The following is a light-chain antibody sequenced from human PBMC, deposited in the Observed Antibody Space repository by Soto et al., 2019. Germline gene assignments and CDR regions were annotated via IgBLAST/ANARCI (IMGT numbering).Light chain of an antibody. CDR3: SSYGGSNNLV. J-gene: IGLJ2*01. CDR1: SSDVSGYNY. Sequence: QSALTQPPSASGSPGQSVTISCTGTSSDVSGYNYVSWYQQHPGKVPKLMIYEVNKRPSGVPDRFSGSKSGNTASLTVSGLQAEDEADYYCSSYGGSNNLVFGGGTQLTVL. CDR2: EVN. V-gene: IGLV2-8*01.